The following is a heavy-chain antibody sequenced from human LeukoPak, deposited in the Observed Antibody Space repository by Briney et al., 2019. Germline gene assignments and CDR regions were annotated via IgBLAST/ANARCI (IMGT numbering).Heavy chain of an antibody. CDR1: GGSSSSYY. Sequence: PSETLSLTCTVSGGSSSSYYWSSIRQPPGKGLEWVGYINYSGRTNYYPSLKSRVTISVDTSKNQYSLKLSSVTAADTAVYYCARQSTVTLAFDIWGQGTMVTVSS. CDR2: INYSGRT. V-gene: IGHV4-59*08. D-gene: IGHD4-17*01. CDR3: ARQSTVTLAFDI. J-gene: IGHJ3*02.